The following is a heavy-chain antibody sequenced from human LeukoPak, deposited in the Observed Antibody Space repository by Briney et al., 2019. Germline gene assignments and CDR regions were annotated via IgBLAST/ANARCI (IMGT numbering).Heavy chain of an antibody. CDR1: GGSISSYY. Sequence: SETLSLTCTVSGGSISSYYWSWIRQPPGKGLEWIGYIYNSGNTKYNPSFNSRVTISADTSKNQFSLKLSSVTAADTAVYYCARRGKMATLFWGQGTLVTVSS. D-gene: IGHD5-24*01. CDR2: IYNSGNT. CDR3: ARRGKMATLF. V-gene: IGHV4-59*12. J-gene: IGHJ4*02.